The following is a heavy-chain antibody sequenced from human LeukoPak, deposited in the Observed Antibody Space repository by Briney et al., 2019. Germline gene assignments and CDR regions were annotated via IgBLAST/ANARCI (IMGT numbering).Heavy chain of an antibody. CDR1: GFTFSSYA. D-gene: IGHD1-26*01. Sequence: GGSLRLSCAASGFTFSSYAMSWVRQPPGKGLEWVSAISGSGGSTYYADSVKGRFTISRDNSKNTLYLQMNSLRAEDTAVYYCAKDRFASGDFDYWGQGTLVAVSS. CDR3: AKDRFASGDFDY. V-gene: IGHV3-23*01. J-gene: IGHJ4*02. CDR2: ISGSGGST.